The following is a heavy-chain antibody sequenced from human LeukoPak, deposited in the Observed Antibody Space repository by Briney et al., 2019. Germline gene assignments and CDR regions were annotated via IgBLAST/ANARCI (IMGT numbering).Heavy chain of an antibody. CDR1: GGSISHYY. D-gene: IGHD3-22*01. CDR2: VSNSGTT. Sequence: SETLSLTCTVSGGSISHYYWSWIRQSPGKGLEWIGYVSNSGTTNYRPSLRSRVTVSVDTSQNHVSLKLTFMTAADTGLYYCARHHSSAYPFDYWGQGTLVTVSS. J-gene: IGHJ4*02. V-gene: IGHV4-59*08. CDR3: ARHHSSAYPFDY.